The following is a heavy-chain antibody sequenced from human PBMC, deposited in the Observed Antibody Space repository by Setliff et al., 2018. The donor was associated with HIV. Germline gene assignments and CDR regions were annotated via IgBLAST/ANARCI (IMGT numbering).Heavy chain of an antibody. J-gene: IGHJ4*02. CDR3: AQLGMVDDFDY. CDR2: IYYSGST. V-gene: IGHV4-61*03. D-gene: IGHD1-1*01. Sequence: TSETLSLTCTVPGDSVSSRSYYWSWIRQPPGKGLEWIGYIYYSGSTNYNPSLKSRVTISVDTSKNHFSLKLRSVTAADTVVYYCAQLGMVDDFDYWGQGTLVTVSS. CDR1: GDSVSSRSYY.